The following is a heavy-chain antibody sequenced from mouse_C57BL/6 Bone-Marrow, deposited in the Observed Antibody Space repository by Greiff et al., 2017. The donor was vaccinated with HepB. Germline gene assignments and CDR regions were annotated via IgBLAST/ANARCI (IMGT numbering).Heavy chain of an antibody. CDR3: TRDMITYYAMDY. CDR2: IDPETGGT. Sequence: VQLQQSGAELVRPGASVTLSCKASGYTFTDYEVHWVKQTPVHGLEWIGAIDPETGGTAYNQKFKGKAILTADKSSSTAYMELRSLTSEDSAVYYCTRDMITYYAMDYWGQGTSVTVSS. J-gene: IGHJ4*01. V-gene: IGHV1-15*01. D-gene: IGHD2-4*01. CDR1: GYTFTDYE.